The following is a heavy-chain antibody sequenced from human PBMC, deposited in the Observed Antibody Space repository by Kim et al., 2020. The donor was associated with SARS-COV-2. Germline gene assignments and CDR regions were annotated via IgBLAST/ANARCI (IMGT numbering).Heavy chain of an antibody. CDR3: AKDIGGHSSFDSYYHMDV. CDR1: GFNFDDYA. CDR2: ISWRSGST. D-gene: IGHD5-12*01. Sequence: GGSLRLSCAASGFNFDDYAMHWVRQVPGKGLEWVSGISWRSGSTAYADSVKGRFTISGDSAKNSVYLQMNSLRGDDTALYYCAKDIGGHSSFDSYYHMDVWGKGTTVTVS. V-gene: IGHV3-9*01. J-gene: IGHJ6*03.